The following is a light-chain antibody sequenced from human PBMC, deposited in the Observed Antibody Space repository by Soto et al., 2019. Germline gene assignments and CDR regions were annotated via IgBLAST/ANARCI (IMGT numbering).Light chain of an antibody. Sequence: EIVMTQSPATLSVSPGERATLSFRASQSVSSNLAWYQQKPGQAPRLLIYGASTRATAIPDRFSGSGSGTDFTLTISRLEPEDSAVYYCQQHSRSITFGGGTKVDIK. CDR3: QQHSRSIT. CDR2: GAS. V-gene: IGKV3D-15*01. J-gene: IGKJ4*01. CDR1: QSVSSN.